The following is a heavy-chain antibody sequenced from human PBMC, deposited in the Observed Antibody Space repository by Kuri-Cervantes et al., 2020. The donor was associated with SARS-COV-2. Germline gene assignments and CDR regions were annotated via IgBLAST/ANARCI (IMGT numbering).Heavy chain of an antibody. CDR2: IVPMFGTL. CDR1: RGTFSTHG. Sequence: SVKVSCKPSRGTFSTHGVGWVRQAPGQGLEWLGGIVPMFGTLDYAQSFQGRVTITADKSTNTVYMELKSLTSQDTAVYFCARDYGNVHFDSWGQGTLITVSS. CDR3: ARDYGNVHFDS. D-gene: IGHD4-17*01. V-gene: IGHV1-69*06. J-gene: IGHJ4*02.